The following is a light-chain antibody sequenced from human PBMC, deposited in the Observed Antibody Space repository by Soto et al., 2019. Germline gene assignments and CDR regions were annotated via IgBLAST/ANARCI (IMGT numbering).Light chain of an antibody. J-gene: IGLJ1*01. V-gene: IGLV2-11*01. CDR1: SSDVGGYNY. Sequence: QSVLTQPRSVSGSPGQSVTISCTGTSSDVGGYNYVSWYQQHPGRAPKVMIYDVSTRPSGVPDRFSGSKSGNTALTISELQAEDEADYYCYSYAGSYTFVFGTGTKLTVL. CDR2: DVS. CDR3: YSYAGSYTFV.